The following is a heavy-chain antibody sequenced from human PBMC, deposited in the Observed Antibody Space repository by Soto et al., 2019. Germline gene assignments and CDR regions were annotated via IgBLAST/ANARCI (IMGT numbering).Heavy chain of an antibody. J-gene: IGHJ3*02. CDR2: INPYNANT. V-gene: IGHV1-18*04. CDR1: GCTFTYHG. Sequence: XSVKVYGTASGCTFTYHGIPLVRQATGQGLECMGWINPYNANTNYAQKLQGRVTMTTDTSTSTAYMDLRSLTSDDTAVYYCARDRVAGIWGDAFDIWGQGTMVTVSS. D-gene: IGHD3-16*01. CDR3: ARDRVAGIWGDAFDI.